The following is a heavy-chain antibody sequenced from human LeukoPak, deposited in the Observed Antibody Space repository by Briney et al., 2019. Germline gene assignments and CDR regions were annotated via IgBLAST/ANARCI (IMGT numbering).Heavy chain of an antibody. V-gene: IGHV1-2*02. CDR3: ARNYGGNAKYFDY. Sequence: ASVKVSCRASGYTFTDFYIHWVRQAPGQGLVWMGWIGPNRGGTNYAQKFLGRVTMTRDTSISTAYMELSGLRSDDTAVYYCARNYGGNAKYFDYWGQGTLVTVSS. D-gene: IGHD4-23*01. CDR1: GYTFTDFY. J-gene: IGHJ4*02. CDR2: IGPNRGGT.